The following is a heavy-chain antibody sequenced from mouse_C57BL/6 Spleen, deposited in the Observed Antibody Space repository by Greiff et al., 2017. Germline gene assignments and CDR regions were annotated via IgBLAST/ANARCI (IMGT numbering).Heavy chain of an antibody. CDR1: GYAFSSYW. V-gene: IGHV1-80*01. Sequence: VQLQQSGAELVKPGASVKISCKASGYAFSSYWMNWVKQRPGKGLEWIGQIYPGDGDTNYNGKFKGKATLTADKSSSTAYMQLSSLTSEDSAVYFCARCGTSHYFDCWGQGTTLTVSS. J-gene: IGHJ2*01. D-gene: IGHD4-1*01. CDR3: ARCGTSHYFDC. CDR2: IYPGDGDT.